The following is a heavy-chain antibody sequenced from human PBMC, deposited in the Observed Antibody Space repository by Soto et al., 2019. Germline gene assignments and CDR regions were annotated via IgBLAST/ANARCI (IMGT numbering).Heavy chain of an antibody. CDR2: ISGSGGST. D-gene: IGHD3-9*01. V-gene: IGHV3-23*01. J-gene: IGHJ4*02. CDR1: GFTFSSYA. Sequence: VQLLESGGGLVQPGGSLRLSCAASGFTFSSYAMSWVRQAPGKGLEWVSAISGSGGSTYYADSVKGRFTISRDNSKNTLYLQMNSLRAEDTAVYYCAKGGTGYYLQAYYFDYWGQGTLVTVSS. CDR3: AKGGTGYYLQAYYFDY.